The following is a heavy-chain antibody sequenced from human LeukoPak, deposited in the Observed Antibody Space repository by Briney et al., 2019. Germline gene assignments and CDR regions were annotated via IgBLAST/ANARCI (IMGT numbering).Heavy chain of an antibody. D-gene: IGHD2-21*02. CDR3: ARGTTALMDV. V-gene: IGHV3-21*01. Sequence: PGGSLRLSCAASGFTFSNAWMSWVRQAPGKGLEWVSSISSGTSFIYYADSVKGRFTISRDNAKNSLYLQMNSLRAEDTAVYYCARGTTALMDVWGKGTTVTVSS. CDR1: GFTFSNAW. CDR2: ISSGTSFI. J-gene: IGHJ6*03.